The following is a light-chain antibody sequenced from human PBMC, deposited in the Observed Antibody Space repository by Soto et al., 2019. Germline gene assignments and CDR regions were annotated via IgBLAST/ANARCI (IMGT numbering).Light chain of an antibody. CDR2: DAS. Sequence: EIVLAQSPGTLSLSPGERATLSCRASQSVTNSFLAWYQQKPGQAPRLLIYDASNRATGIPARFSGSGSGTDFTLTISSLEPEDFAVYYCQQRSNWPRGTFGQGTRLEIK. CDR1: QSVTNS. J-gene: IGKJ5*01. CDR3: QQRSNWPRGT. V-gene: IGKV3-11*01.